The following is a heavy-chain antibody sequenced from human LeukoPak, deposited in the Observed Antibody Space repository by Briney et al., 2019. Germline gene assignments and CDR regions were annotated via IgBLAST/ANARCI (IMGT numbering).Heavy chain of an antibody. CDR1: GGSISSGGYY. CDR2: IYYSGST. D-gene: IGHD6-19*01. J-gene: IGHJ4*02. CDR3: ARDRVAGTGYFDF. V-gene: IGHV4-31*03. Sequence: PSQTLSLTCTVSGGSISSGGYYWSWIRQHPGKGLERIGYIYYSGSTYYTPSLKSRVTMSLDTSKNQFSLKLSSVTAADTAVYYCARDRVAGTGYFDFWGQGTLVTVSS.